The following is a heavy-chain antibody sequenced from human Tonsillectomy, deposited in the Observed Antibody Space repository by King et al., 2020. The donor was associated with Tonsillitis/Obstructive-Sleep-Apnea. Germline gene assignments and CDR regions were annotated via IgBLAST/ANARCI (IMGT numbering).Heavy chain of an antibody. CDR3: ASSAPPFYYYYMDV. CDR1: GGSISSAGYY. CDR2: ISYSGST. J-gene: IGHJ6*03. D-gene: IGHD3-10*01. Sequence: VPLQESGPGLVKPSQTLSLTCTVSGGSISSAGYYWSWIRQLPGKGLEWIGYISYSGSTFYNPSLKGRLTIFLDASKNQFSLKLSSVTAADTAVFYCASSAPPFYYYYMDVWGKGTTVTVSS. V-gene: IGHV4-31*03.